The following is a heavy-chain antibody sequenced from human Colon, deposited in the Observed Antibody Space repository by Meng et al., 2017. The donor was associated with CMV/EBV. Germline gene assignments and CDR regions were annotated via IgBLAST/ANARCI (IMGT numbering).Heavy chain of an antibody. D-gene: IGHD5-18*01. V-gene: IGHV3-23*01. Sequence: SSVASDFDFRGYDISTVRQAPAGRLAWVQAISVSGDGQDYADSVTGRITIARKNSKNTLFLQMTSLRAEDTALYYCAKDEGGGYKYDAWGQGTLVTVSS. J-gene: IGHJ4*02. CDR1: DFDFRGYD. CDR3: AKDEGGGYKYDA. CDR2: ISVSGDGQ.